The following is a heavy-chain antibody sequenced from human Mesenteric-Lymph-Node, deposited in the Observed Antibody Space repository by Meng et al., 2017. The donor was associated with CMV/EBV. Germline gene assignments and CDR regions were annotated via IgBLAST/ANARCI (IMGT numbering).Heavy chain of an antibody. CDR2: IRYDGSNK. CDR3: AKGGASHYFGSGSYHFDY. CDR1: GFAFSSSW. Sequence: GESLKISCAASGFAFSSSWMSWVRQAPGKGLEWVAFIRYDGSNKYYADSVKGRFTISRDNSKNTLYLQMNSLRAEDTAIFYCAKGGASHYFGSGSYHFDYWGQGTLVTVSS. J-gene: IGHJ4*02. V-gene: IGHV3-30*02. D-gene: IGHD3-10*01.